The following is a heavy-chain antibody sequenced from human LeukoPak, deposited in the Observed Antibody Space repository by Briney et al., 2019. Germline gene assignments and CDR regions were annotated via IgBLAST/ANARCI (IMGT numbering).Heavy chain of an antibody. Sequence: GGSLRLSCAASGFTFSPFWMHWVRQVPGKGLEWLSRIHTDGNTRAYADSVKGRFIVSRDNAKNTLYLQMNNLRAEDTAVYYCARDRGYYYLDVWGKGTTVTVSS. CDR2: IHTDGNTR. CDR1: GFTFSPFW. V-gene: IGHV3-74*01. J-gene: IGHJ6*03. D-gene: IGHD3-10*01. CDR3: ARDRGYYYLDV.